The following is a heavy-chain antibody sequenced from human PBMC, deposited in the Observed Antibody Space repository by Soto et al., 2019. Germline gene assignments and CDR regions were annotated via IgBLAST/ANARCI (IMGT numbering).Heavy chain of an antibody. J-gene: IGHJ3*02. CDR2: ISSSGSTI. V-gene: IGHV3-48*03. CDR3: ARDLSGSDAFDI. Sequence: GGSLRLSCVASGFTFSSYEMNWVRQAPGKGLEWVSYISSSGSTIYYADSVKGRFTISRDNAKNSLYLQMNSLRAEDTAVYYCARDLSGSDAFDIWGQGTMVTVSS. CDR1: GFTFSSYE. D-gene: IGHD1-26*01.